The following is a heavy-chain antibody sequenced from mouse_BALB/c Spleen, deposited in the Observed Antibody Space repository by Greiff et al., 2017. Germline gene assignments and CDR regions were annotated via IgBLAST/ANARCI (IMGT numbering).Heavy chain of an antibody. Sequence: QVQLQQPGAELVKPGASVKLSCKASGYTFTSYWMHWVKQRPGQGLEWIGEINPSNGLTNYNEKFKSKATLTVDKSSSTAYMQLSSLTSEDSAVYCCARKGAMDYWGQGTSVTVSS. CDR2: INPSNGLT. CDR3: ARKGAMDY. J-gene: IGHJ4*01. CDR1: GYTFTSYW. V-gene: IGHV1S81*02.